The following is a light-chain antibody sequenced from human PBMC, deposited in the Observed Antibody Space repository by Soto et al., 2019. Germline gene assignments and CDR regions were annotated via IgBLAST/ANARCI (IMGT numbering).Light chain of an antibody. CDR1: TSDIGGYNY. Sequence: QSALTQPASVSGSPGQSITISCTGSTSDIGGYNYVSWYQQHPGKAPKLLIFDVTSRPSGVSDRFSGSKSGNAAFLTVSGLQGEDEADYFCSSYSSNNTPVVFGGGTKLTVL. CDR3: SSYSSNNTPVV. V-gene: IGLV2-14*01. CDR2: DVT. J-gene: IGLJ2*01.